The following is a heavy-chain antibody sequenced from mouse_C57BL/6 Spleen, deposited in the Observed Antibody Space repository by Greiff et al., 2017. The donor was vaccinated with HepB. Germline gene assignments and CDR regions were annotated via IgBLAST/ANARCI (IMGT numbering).Heavy chain of an antibody. CDR2: IYPGSGNT. CDR3: AREEDGNYYGSSFDY. Sequence: VQLQQSGAELVRPGASVKLSCKASGYTFTDYYINWVKQRPGQGLEWIARIYPGSGNTYYNEKFKGKATLTAEKSSSTAYMQLSSLTSEDSAVYFCAREEDGNYYGSSFDYWGQGTTLTVSS. CDR1: GYTFTDYY. V-gene: IGHV1-76*01. D-gene: IGHD1-1*01. J-gene: IGHJ2*01.